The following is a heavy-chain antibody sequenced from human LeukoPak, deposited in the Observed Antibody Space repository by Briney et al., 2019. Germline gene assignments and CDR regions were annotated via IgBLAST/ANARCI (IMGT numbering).Heavy chain of an antibody. V-gene: IGHV1-46*01. Sequence: ASVKVSCKASGYTFTGYYMHWVRQAPGQGLEWMGWINPSGGSTSYAQKFQGRVTMTRDTSTSTVYMELSSLRSEDTAVYYCARERAYYDILSGSDDAFDIWGQGTMVTVSS. CDR2: INPSGGST. CDR3: ARERAYYDILSGSDDAFDI. J-gene: IGHJ3*02. D-gene: IGHD3-9*01. CDR1: GYTFTGYY.